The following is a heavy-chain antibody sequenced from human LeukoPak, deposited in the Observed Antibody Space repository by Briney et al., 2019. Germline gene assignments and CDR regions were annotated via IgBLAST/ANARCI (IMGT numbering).Heavy chain of an antibody. Sequence: SVKVSCKASGGTFSSYAISWVRQAPGQGLEWMGGIIPTFGTANYAQKFQGRVTITADESTSTAYMELSSLRSEDTAVYYCARAHRGYDILTGYYHWGQGTLVTVSS. CDR3: ARAHRGYDILTGYYH. CDR2: IIPTFGTA. CDR1: GGTFSSYA. J-gene: IGHJ5*02. V-gene: IGHV1-69*01. D-gene: IGHD3-9*01.